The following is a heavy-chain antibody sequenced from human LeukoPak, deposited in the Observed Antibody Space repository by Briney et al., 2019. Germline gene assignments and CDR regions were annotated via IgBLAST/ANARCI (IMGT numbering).Heavy chain of an antibody. CDR2: IYPRDGST. Sequence: ASVKVSCKASGYSFTSNYIHWVRQAPGQGLEWMGMIYPRDGSTSYAQKFQGRVTVTRDTSTNTVHMELSGMRSEDTAVYYCARDQEAFDYRGQGTLVTVSS. V-gene: IGHV1-46*01. J-gene: IGHJ4*02. CDR3: ARDQEAFDY. CDR1: GYSFTSNY.